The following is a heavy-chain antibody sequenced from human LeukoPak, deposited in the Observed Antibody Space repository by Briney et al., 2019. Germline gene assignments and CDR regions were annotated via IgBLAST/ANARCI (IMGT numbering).Heavy chain of an antibody. CDR1: GGSFSGYC. V-gene: IGHV4-34*01. J-gene: IGHJ4*02. Sequence: SETLSLTCAVYGGSFSGYCWSWIRQPPGKGLEWIGEINHSGNTNYNPSLKSRVTISVDTSKNQFSLKLTSVTAADTAVYYCARGQRYFDWGQGTLVTVSS. CDR3: ARGQRYFD. CDR2: INHSGNT. D-gene: IGHD3-9*01.